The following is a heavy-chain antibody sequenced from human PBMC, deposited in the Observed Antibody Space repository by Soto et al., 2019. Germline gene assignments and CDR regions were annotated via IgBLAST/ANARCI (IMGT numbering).Heavy chain of an antibody. V-gene: IGHV4-34*01. J-gene: IGHJ5*02. Sequence: SDTLSLTCAVYGVSVNGYYWNWIRQPPGKGLEWIGEINHTGCPHYNPSLKSRDTMSVDTSKNQFSLRLSSVTAADTAIYYCATRITVFGLLIPPFDPWGQGTQVTVSS. D-gene: IGHD3-3*01. CDR3: ATRITVFGLLIPPFDP. CDR1: GVSVNGYY. CDR2: INHTGCP.